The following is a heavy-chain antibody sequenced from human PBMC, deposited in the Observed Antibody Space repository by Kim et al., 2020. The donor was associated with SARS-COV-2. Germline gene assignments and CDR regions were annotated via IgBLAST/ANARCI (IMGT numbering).Heavy chain of an antibody. J-gene: IGHJ4*02. CDR3: AHRRATVGGPFFDY. V-gene: IGHV2-5*02. CDR2: IYWDDDK. Sequence: SGPTLVNPTQTLTLTCTFSGFSLSTSGVAVGWIRQHPGKALEWLAIIYWDDDKRYSPSLKIRRTITKDTSKNQVVLKMTNMDPLDTATYYGAHRRATVGGPFFDYGGQGTLVTVSS. D-gene: IGHD4-4*01. CDR1: GFSLSTSGVA.